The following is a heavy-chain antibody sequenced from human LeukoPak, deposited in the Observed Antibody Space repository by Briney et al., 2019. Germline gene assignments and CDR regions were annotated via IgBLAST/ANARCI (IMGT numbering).Heavy chain of an antibody. Sequence: GGSLRLSCAASGFSISHYYMTWVRQTPGKGLDWVSVIYTGGGTNYGDSVKGRFTISRDNSKNTLYLQMNSLRADDTAKCARGQAYCGADCYSDWGQGTLVTVSS. D-gene: IGHD2-21*02. CDR3: GQAYCGADCYSD. J-gene: IGHJ4*02. CDR2: IYTGGGT. V-gene: IGHV3-66*01. CDR1: GFSISHYY.